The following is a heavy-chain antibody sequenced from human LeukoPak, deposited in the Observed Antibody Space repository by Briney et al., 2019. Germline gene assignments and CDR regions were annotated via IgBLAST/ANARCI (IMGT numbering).Heavy chain of an antibody. J-gene: IGHJ5*02. V-gene: IGHV3-20*01. D-gene: IGHD2-2*01. CDR2: INWSGGRT. CDR1: GFTFSSYS. Sequence: GGSLRLSCAASGFTFSSYSMNWVRHAPGKGLEWVSGINWSGGRTGYADSVKGRFTISRDNAKNSLYLQMNSLTAEDTALYHCARGPKAGVYCSTTICPNYFDPWGQGTLVTVSS. CDR3: ARGPKAGVYCSTTICPNYFDP.